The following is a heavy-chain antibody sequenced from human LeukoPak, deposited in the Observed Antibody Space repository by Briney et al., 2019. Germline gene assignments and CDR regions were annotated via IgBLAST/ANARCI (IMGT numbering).Heavy chain of an antibody. Sequence: SETLSLTCTVSGGSISSYYWSWIRQPAGKGLEWIGRIYTSGSTNYNPSLKSRVTISVDTSKNQFSLKLSSVTAADTAVYYCAGDTGYCSGGSCRYFDYWGQGTLVTVSS. CDR3: AGDTGYCSGGSCRYFDY. CDR2: IYTSGST. CDR1: GGSISSYY. V-gene: IGHV4-4*07. D-gene: IGHD2-15*01. J-gene: IGHJ4*02.